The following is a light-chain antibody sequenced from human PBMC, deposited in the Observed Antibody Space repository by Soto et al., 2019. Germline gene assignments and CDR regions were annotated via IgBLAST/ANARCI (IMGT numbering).Light chain of an antibody. CDR2: QDS. CDR1: KLGDKY. Sequence: SYELTQPPSVSVSPGQTASITCSGDKLGDKYACWYQQKPGQSPVLVIYQDSKRPSGIPERFSGSNSGNTATLTISGTQALDEADYCGQAWASSPAVFGGGTKLTVL. V-gene: IGLV3-1*01. J-gene: IGLJ2*01. CDR3: QAWASSPAV.